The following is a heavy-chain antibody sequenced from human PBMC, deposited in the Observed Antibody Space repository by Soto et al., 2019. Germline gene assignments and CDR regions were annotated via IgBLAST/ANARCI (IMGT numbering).Heavy chain of an antibody. J-gene: IGHJ4*02. CDR2: ISNSGGNT. CDR3: ASRYCSTTSCGPGLFDS. Sequence: PGGSLRLSCAASGFTFSSFVMSWVRPAPGKGLEWVSAISNSGGNTYYADSVKGRFTISRDNSKNTLYLQMNSLRVEDTAVYYCASRYCSTTSCGPGLFDSWGQGTLVTFS. V-gene: IGHV3-23*01. CDR1: GFTFSSFV. D-gene: IGHD2-2*01.